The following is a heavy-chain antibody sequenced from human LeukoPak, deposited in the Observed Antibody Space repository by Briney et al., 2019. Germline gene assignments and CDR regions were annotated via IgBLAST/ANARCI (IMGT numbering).Heavy chain of an antibody. Sequence: GGSLRLSCAASGFTFSSYGMHWVRQAPGKGLEWVAVIWDDGSQKYYADSVLGRFTISRDNSKNTLYLQMNSLRAEDTAVYYCARGWPVVTPLDYWGQGTLVTVSS. D-gene: IGHD4-23*01. J-gene: IGHJ4*02. CDR3: ARGWPVVTPLDY. CDR1: GFTFSSYG. V-gene: IGHV3-33*01. CDR2: IWDDGSQK.